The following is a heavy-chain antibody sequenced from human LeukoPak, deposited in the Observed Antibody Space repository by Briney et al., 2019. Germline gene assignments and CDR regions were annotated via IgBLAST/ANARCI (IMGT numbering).Heavy chain of an antibody. CDR3: AVPVVPAAINYYYYGMDV. D-gene: IGHD2-2*01. Sequence: GGSLRLSCAASGFTVSSNYMSWVRQAPGKGLEWVSVIYSGGSTYYADSVKGRFTISRDNSKNTLYLQMNSLRAEDTAVYYCAVPVVPAAINYYYYGMDVWGQGTTVTVSS. J-gene: IGHJ6*02. V-gene: IGHV3-53*01. CDR2: IYSGGST. CDR1: GFTVSSNY.